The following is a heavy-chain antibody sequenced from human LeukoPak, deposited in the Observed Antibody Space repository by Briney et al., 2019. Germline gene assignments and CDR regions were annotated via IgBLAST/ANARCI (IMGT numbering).Heavy chain of an antibody. CDR1: GFTLTGYY. V-gene: IGHV1-2*02. Sequence: APVKVSCKASGFTLTGYYIHWVRQAPGQGLEWMGYINPHSGGTNSPQKFQGRVTMTTDTSISAAYMELSSLISDDTAMYYCVREGNELLSKNFDYWGQGTLVTVSS. D-gene: IGHD2-2*01. CDR3: VREGNELLSKNFDY. J-gene: IGHJ4*02. CDR2: INPHSGGT.